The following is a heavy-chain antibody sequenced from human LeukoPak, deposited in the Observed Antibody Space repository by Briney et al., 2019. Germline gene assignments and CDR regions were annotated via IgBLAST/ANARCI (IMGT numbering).Heavy chain of an antibody. Sequence: GGSLRLSCAASGFTFSSYWMSWVRKAPGKGLEWVANIKQDGSEKYYVDSVKGRFAISRDNAKNSLYLQMNSLRAEDTAVYYCAGGVSGESYDFWSGYYYFDYWGQGTLVTVSS. J-gene: IGHJ4*02. CDR3: AGGVSGESYDFWSGYYYFDY. D-gene: IGHD3-3*01. CDR2: IKQDGSEK. CDR1: GFTFSSYW. V-gene: IGHV3-7*01.